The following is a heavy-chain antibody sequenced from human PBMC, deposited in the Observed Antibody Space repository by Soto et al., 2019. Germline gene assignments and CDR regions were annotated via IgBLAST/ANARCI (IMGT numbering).Heavy chain of an antibody. CDR1: GGSISSGGYY. CDR2: IYYSGST. D-gene: IGHD4-4*01. CDR3: ARAHLRVTIEGYYYYGMDV. Sequence: QVQLQESGPGLVKPSQTLSLTCTVSGGSISSGGYYWSWIRQHPGKGLEWIGYIYYSGSTYYNQSLKSRVTVSVDTSKNQFSLKLSSVTAADKALYYCARAHLRVTIEGYYYYGMDVWGQGTTVTDSS. V-gene: IGHV4-31*03. J-gene: IGHJ6*02.